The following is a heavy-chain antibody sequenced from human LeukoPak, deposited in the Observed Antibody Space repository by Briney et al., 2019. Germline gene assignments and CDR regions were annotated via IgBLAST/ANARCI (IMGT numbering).Heavy chain of an antibody. V-gene: IGHV5-51*01. CDR1: GYSFTTYW. Sequence: GESLKISCKGSGYSFTTYWIGWVRQMPGKGLEWMGIIYPGDSDTRYSPSFQGHVTISADKSVRTAYLQWSSLKASDTAMYYCGRQVGATLYFDDWGQGTLVTVSS. D-gene: IGHD1-26*01. CDR2: IYPGDSDT. J-gene: IGHJ4*02. CDR3: GRQVGATLYFDD.